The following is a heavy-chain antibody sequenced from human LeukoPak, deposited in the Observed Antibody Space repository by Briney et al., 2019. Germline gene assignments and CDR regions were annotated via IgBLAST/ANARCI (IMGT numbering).Heavy chain of an antibody. D-gene: IGHD3-3*01. J-gene: IGHJ4*02. CDR1: GGSFSGYY. Sequence: PSETLSLTCAVYGGSFSGYYWSWIRQPPGKGLEWIGEINHSGSTNYNPSLKSRVTISVDTSKNQFSLKLSSVTAADTAVYYCARGTYYDFWSGYYSYSPVLDYWGQGTLVTVSS. V-gene: IGHV4-34*01. CDR3: ARGTYYDFWSGYYSYSPVLDY. CDR2: INHSGST.